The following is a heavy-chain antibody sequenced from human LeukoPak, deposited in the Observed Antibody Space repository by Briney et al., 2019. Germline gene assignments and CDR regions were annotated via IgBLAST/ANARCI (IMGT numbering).Heavy chain of an antibody. J-gene: IGHJ4*02. CDR3: ARVEMATIGADY. D-gene: IGHD5-24*01. V-gene: IGHV1-2*02. CDR2: INPNSGGT. Sequence: ASVKVSCKASGYTFTDYYMHWVRQAPGQGLEWMGWINPNSGGTNYAQNFQGRVTMTRDTSISTAYMELSRLRSKDTAVYYCARVEMATIGADYWGQGTLVTVSS. CDR1: GYTFTDYY.